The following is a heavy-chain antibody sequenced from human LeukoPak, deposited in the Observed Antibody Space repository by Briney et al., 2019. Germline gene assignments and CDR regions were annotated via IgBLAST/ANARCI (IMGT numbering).Heavy chain of an antibody. CDR3: ARALIAARPDSLFDY. D-gene: IGHD6-6*01. CDR1: GFTFSSYA. CDR2: ISDNGGST. Sequence: PGGSLRLSCAVSGFTFSSYAMHWVRQAPGKGLEYVSTISDNGGSTFYANSVKGRFTISRDNSKNTLYLQMGSLRPEDMAVYYCARALIAARPDSLFDYWGQGTLVTVSS. V-gene: IGHV3-64*01. J-gene: IGHJ4*02.